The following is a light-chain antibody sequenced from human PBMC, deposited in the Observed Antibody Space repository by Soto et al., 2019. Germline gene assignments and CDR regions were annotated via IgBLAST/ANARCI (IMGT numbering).Light chain of an antibody. Sequence: QSALTQPASVSGSPGQSITISCTGTSSDVGGYNYVSWYQQHPGKAPNLIIFDVSNRPSGVSNRFSGSKSGNSASLTISGLQAEDEADYECSSYTGSNTPVVFGGGTKLTVL. V-gene: IGLV2-14*01. CDR2: DVS. CDR3: SSYTGSNTPVV. CDR1: SSDVGGYNY. J-gene: IGLJ2*01.